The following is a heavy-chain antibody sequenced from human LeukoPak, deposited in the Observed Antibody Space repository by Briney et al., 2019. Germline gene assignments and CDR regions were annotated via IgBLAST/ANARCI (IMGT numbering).Heavy chain of an antibody. CDR1: GGSFSGYY. Sequence: SETLSLTCVVYGGSFSGYYWSWLRQPPGEGLEWIGEINHSGSTDYNPSLKSRVTISVDTSKNQFSLRLSSVTAADTAVYYCARVGDSSSWLFDPWGQGTLVTVSS. D-gene: IGHD6-13*01. V-gene: IGHV4-34*01. CDR3: ARVGDSSSWLFDP. J-gene: IGHJ5*02. CDR2: INHSGST.